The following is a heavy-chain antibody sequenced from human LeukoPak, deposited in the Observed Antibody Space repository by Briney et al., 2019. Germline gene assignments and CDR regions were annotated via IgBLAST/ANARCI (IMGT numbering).Heavy chain of an antibody. CDR3: ARDPQDIVVVVEGGWFDP. D-gene: IGHD2-15*01. CDR2: IYHSGST. J-gene: IGHJ5*02. V-gene: IGHV4-38-2*02. Sequence: SETLSLTCTVSGYSISSGYYWGWIRQPPGKGLEWIGSIYHSGSTYYNPSLKSRVTISVDTSKNQFSLKLSSVTAADTAVYYCARDPQDIVVVVEGGWFDPWGQGTLVTVSS. CDR1: GYSISSGYY.